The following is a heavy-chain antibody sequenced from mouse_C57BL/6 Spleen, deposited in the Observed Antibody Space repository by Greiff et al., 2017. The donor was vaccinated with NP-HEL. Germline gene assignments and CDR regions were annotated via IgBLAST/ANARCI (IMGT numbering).Heavy chain of an antibody. Sequence: QVQLKESGPELVKPGASVKISCKASGYAFSSSWMNWVKQRPGKGLEWIGRIYPGDGDTNYNGKFKGKATLTADKSSSTAYMQLSSLTSEDSAVYFCARDDYDVGPWFAYWGQGTLVTVSA. V-gene: IGHV1-82*01. CDR3: ARDDYDVGPWFAY. CDR1: GYAFSSSW. CDR2: IYPGDGDT. D-gene: IGHD2-4*01. J-gene: IGHJ3*01.